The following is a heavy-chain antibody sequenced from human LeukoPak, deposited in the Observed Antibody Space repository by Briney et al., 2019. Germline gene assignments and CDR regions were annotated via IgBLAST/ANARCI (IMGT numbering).Heavy chain of an antibody. D-gene: IGHD6-19*01. J-gene: IGHJ6*04. Sequence: ASVKVSCKASGYTFTSYYMHWVRQAPGQGPEWMGIINPSGGSTSYAQKFQGRVTMTRDTSTSTVYMGLSSLRSEDTAVYYCARDRGSGWEVYGMDVWGKGTTVTVSS. CDR1: GYTFTSYY. CDR2: INPSGGST. V-gene: IGHV1-46*01. CDR3: ARDRGSGWEVYGMDV.